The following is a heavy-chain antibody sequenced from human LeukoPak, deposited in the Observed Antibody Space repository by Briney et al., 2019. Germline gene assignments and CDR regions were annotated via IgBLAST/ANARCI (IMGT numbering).Heavy chain of an antibody. CDR1: GFTFSSYG. CDR2: ISYDGSNK. Sequence: GGPLRLSCAASGFTFSSYGMHWVRQAPGKGLEWVAVISYDGSNKYYADSVKGRFTISRDNSKNTLYLQMNSLRAEDTAVYYCAKHDILTGLDYWGQGTLVTVSS. D-gene: IGHD3-9*01. J-gene: IGHJ4*02. V-gene: IGHV3-30*18. CDR3: AKHDILTGLDY.